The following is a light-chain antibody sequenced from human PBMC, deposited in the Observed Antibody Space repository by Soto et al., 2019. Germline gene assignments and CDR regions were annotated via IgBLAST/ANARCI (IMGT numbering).Light chain of an antibody. CDR1: QRVSSGY. J-gene: IGKJ4*01. V-gene: IGKV3D-20*02. Sequence: EIVLTQSPGTLSLSPGERATLSCRASQRVSSGYLAWYQQKPGQAPRLLISDASKRATGIPARFSGSGSGTDFTISISSLEPEDSEVYDCQQRSNWPVSFGGGTKVDIK. CDR3: QQRSNWPVS. CDR2: DAS.